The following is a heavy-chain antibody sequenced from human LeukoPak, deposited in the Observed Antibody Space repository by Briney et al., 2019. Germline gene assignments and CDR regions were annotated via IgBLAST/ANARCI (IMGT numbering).Heavy chain of an antibody. V-gene: IGHV1-8*01. J-gene: IGHJ3*02. D-gene: IGHD3-9*01. CDR2: MNPNSGNT. CDR3: ARGPIGYYDILTGYLGTGAFDI. CDR1: GYTFTRYD. Sequence: PSVKLSCKASGYTFTRYDINWVRQAPGQGLGWMGWMNPNSGNTGYAQKFKGRVTMTRNTSISTAYMELSSLRSEDTAVYYCARGPIGYYDILTGYLGTGAFDIWGQGTMVTDSS.